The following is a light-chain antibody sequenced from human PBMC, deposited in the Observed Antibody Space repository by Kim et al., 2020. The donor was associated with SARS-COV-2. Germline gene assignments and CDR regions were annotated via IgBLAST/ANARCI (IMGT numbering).Light chain of an antibody. CDR2: QDS. CDR3: QAWVSSTVV. CDR1: KLGDKY. V-gene: IGLV3-1*01. Sequence: SYEPTQPPSVSVSPGQTASITCPGDKLGDKYACWYQQKPGQSPVLVIYQDSKRPSGIPERFSGSNSGNTATLTISGTQAMDEADYYCQAWVSSTVVFGGGTKLTVL. J-gene: IGLJ2*01.